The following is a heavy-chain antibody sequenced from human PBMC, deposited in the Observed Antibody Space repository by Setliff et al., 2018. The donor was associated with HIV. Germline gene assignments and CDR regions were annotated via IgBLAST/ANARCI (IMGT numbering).Heavy chain of an antibody. CDR2: IHPGDFVT. D-gene: IGHD1-26*01. V-gene: IGHV5-51*01. CDR3: TRRRRAPGIEDLEAY. CDR1: GYSFTNYW. J-gene: IGHJ4*02. Sequence: PGESLKISCQASGYSFTNYWIGWVRQMPGKGLEWIGVIHPGDFVTRYGPSFQGQVFISADRSITTAYLQWDSLKASDTAMYYCTRRRRAPGIEDLEAYWGQGTLVTVS.